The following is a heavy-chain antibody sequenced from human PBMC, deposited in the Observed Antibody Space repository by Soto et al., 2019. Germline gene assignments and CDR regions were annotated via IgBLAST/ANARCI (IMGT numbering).Heavy chain of an antibody. D-gene: IGHD3-9*01. CDR3: ARMTGILTGYSPRRIYYSRMDV. CDR1: GFSLSTSGMC. J-gene: IGHJ6*02. V-gene: IGHV2-70*01. CDR2: IDWDDAK. Sequence: SGPTLVNPTQTLTLTCNLSGFSLSTSGMCVSWIRQPPGKALEWLALIDWDDAKYYSTSLKTRLTISKDTSKNQVVLTMTNLDYEDTATYYCARMTGILTGYSPRRIYYSRMDVWGQGTTVTVSS.